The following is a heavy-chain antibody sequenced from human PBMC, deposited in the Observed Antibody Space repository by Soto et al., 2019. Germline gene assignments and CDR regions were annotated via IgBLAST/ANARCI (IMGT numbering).Heavy chain of an antibody. CDR3: ARHSSIAAPFDY. V-gene: IGHV4-59*08. Sequence: SETLSLTCTVSGGSISSYYWSWIRQPPGKGLEWIGYIYYSGSTNYNPSLKSRVTISVDTSKNQFSLKLSSVTAADTAVYYCARHSSIAAPFDYWGQGTLVTVSS. D-gene: IGHD6-6*01. CDR1: GGSISSYY. J-gene: IGHJ4*02. CDR2: IYYSGST.